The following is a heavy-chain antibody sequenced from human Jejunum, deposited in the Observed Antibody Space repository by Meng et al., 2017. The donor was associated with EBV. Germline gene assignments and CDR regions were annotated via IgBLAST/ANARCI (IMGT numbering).Heavy chain of an antibody. J-gene: IGHJ4*02. D-gene: IGHD3-22*01. CDR3: ARVVDYYERSGYPDF. Sequence: QVQLQESGPGLVKPSETLFLTCTVSGGSVSTASYYWSWIRQSPGKGLEWIGYIYYSGNTNYNPSLKSRATITVDTSKNQFSLKLSSVTAADTAVYYCARVVDYYERSGYPDFWGQGTLVTVAS. CDR2: IYYSGNT. V-gene: IGHV4-61*01. CDR1: GGSVSTASYY.